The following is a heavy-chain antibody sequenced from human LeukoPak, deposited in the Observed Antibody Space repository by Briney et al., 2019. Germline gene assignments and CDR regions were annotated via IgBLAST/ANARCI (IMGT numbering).Heavy chain of an antibody. Sequence: GGSLRLSCAASGFTFSSYSMNWVRQAPGKGLEWVSSISSSSSYIYYADTVKGRFTISRDNAKNSLYLQMNNLRAEDTAVYYCARARYYYDRDAFDIWGQGTMVTVSS. J-gene: IGHJ3*02. D-gene: IGHD3-22*01. CDR3: ARARYYYDRDAFDI. CDR2: ISSSSSYI. CDR1: GFTFSSYS. V-gene: IGHV3-21*01.